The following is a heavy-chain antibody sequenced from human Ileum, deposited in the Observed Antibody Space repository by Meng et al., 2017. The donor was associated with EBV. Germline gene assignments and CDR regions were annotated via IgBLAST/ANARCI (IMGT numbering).Heavy chain of an antibody. CDR3: ARDLRYGLKLLPYYSDP. D-gene: IGHD2/OR15-2a*01. Sequence: QVQLLQSGAEVKKPGASVKVSCKASGYTVINYAIYWVRQAPGQGLEWMGWINAGNGNTKFSQTFQGRVSIRRDTSASTVYMELSSLRSEDTAVYYCARDLRYGLKLLPYYSDPWGQGTLVTVSS. J-gene: IGHJ5*02. CDR1: GYTVINYA. V-gene: IGHV1-3*01. CDR2: INAGNGNT.